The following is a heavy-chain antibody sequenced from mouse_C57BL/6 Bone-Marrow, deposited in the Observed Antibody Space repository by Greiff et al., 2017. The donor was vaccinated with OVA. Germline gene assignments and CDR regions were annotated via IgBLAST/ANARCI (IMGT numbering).Heavy chain of an antibody. V-gene: IGHV1-62-2*01. Sequence: VQLVESGAELVKPGASVKLSCKASGYTFTEYTIHWVKQRSGQGLEWIGWFYPGSGSIKYNEKFKDKATLTADKSSSTVYMELSRLTSEDSAVYFCARHEIFYYDYDGYAMDYWGQGTSVTVSS. CDR2: FYPGSGSI. J-gene: IGHJ4*01. D-gene: IGHD2-4*01. CDR3: ARHEIFYYDYDGYAMDY. CDR1: GYTFTEYT.